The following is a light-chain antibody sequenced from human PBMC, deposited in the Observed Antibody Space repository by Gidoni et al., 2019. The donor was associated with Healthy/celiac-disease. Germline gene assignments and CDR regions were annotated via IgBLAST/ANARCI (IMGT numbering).Light chain of an antibody. Sequence: EIVLTQSPATLSLSPGERATLSCRASQSVSSYLALYQQKPGQATRLLIYDASNRATGIPARFSGSGSGTDFTLTISSLEPEDFAVYYCQQRSNWPPGRTFGGGTKVEIK. CDR1: QSVSSY. J-gene: IGKJ4*01. CDR2: DAS. V-gene: IGKV3-11*01. CDR3: QQRSNWPPGRT.